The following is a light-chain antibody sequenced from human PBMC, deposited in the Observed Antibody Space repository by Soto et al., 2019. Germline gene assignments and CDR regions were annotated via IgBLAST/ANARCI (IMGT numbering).Light chain of an antibody. CDR2: GAS. Sequence: EIVMTQSPATLSVSPGERATLYCRASPSVSSNLAWYQQKPGQVPRLLIYGASTRAIGIPARFSGSGSGTEFTLTISSLQSEDSAVYSCHQYNNWPPTWTFGQGTKV. J-gene: IGKJ1*01. CDR3: HQYNNWPPTWT. V-gene: IGKV3-15*01. CDR1: PSVSSN.